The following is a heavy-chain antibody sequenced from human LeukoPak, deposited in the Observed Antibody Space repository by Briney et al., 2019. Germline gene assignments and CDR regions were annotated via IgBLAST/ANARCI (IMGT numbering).Heavy chain of an antibody. V-gene: IGHV4-4*07. CDR1: GRSITIYY. CDR2: IYTSGST. CDR3: ARDGAHYYDSSGYYPYFDY. J-gene: IGHJ4*02. D-gene: IGHD3-22*01. Sequence: SETLSLTCTVSGRSITIYYWRWIRPPAGGGREWIGRIYTSGSTTNNPSLKSRSTMSVDTFKSQVSLKLSSVTAADTAVYYCARDGAHYYDSSGYYPYFDYWGQGTLVTVSS.